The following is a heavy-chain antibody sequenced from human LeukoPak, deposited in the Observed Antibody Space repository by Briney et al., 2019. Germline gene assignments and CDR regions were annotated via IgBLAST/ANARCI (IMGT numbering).Heavy chain of an antibody. V-gene: IGHV4-34*01. CDR1: GGSFSGYY. CDR3: ARDDTPTPSRYCSGGSCYPHYYYYGMDV. CDR2: INHSGST. Sequence: PSETLSLTCAVYGGSFSGYYWSWIRQPPGKGLEWIGEINHSGSTNYNPSLKCRVTISVETPKNQFSLKLSSVTAADTAVYYCARDDTPTPSRYCSGGSCYPHYYYYGMDVWGQGTTVTVSS. J-gene: IGHJ6*02. D-gene: IGHD2-15*01.